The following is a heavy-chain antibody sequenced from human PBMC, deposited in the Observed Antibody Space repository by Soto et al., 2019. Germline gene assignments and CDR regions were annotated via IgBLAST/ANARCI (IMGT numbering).Heavy chain of an antibody. CDR2: IYSGGAT. J-gene: IGHJ6*02. CDR1: GFTVSNY. Sequence: GGSLRLSCAASGFTVSNYMSWVRQAPGKGLEWVSVIYSGGATYYADSVKGRFTISRDNSKNTLYLQMNSLRAEDTAVYYCAGAAYCISTSCYRSFYYRLDVWGPGPTVTVSS. D-gene: IGHD2-2*01. V-gene: IGHV3-53*01. CDR3: AGAAYCISTSCYRSFYYRLDV.